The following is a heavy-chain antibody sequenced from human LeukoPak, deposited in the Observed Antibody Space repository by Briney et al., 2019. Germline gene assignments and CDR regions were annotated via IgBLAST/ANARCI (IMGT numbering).Heavy chain of an antibody. CDR1: GYTFTDYS. CDR3: ARDLYCNSAKCYSNWFDT. J-gene: IGHJ5*02. CDR2: INPKNGGT. Sequence: ASVKVSCKPSGYTFTDYSIHWLRQVPGQGPEWIGWINPKNGGTNYAQTFQGRVTMTRDTSITTAYMELSSLRSDDTAVYYCARDLYCNSAKCYSNWFDTWGQGTLVTISS. V-gene: IGHV1-2*02. D-gene: IGHD2/OR15-2a*01.